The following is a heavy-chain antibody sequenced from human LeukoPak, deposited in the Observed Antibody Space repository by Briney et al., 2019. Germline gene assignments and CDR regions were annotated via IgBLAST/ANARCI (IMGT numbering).Heavy chain of an antibody. CDR3: ASESQDGSFDY. V-gene: IGHV5-51*01. CDR2: IYPGDSDT. CDR1: GYSFSSYW. J-gene: IGHJ4*02. Sequence: GESLKISCNGSGYSFSSYWIGWVRQMPGKGLEWMGIIYPGDSDTRYSPSFQGQVTISADKSISTACLQWNSLKASDTAMYYCASESQDGSFDYWGQGTLVTVSS.